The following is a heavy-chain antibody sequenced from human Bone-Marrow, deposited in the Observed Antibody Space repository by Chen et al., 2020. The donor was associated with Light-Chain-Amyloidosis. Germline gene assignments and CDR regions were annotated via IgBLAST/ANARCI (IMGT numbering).Heavy chain of an antibody. D-gene: IGHD3-10*01. J-gene: IGHJ3*02. Sequence: EGQLVQSGGGLVQPGGSLRLSCEASGFTFSGYWISWVRQAPGKGLEWVANIKQSGSDKDYLESVKGRVTISRDNGKNSLYLQMNNLRAEDTAVYYCARVGDGSNRSEALEIWGQGTMVTVSS. CDR3: ARVGDGSNRSEALEI. CDR2: IKQSGSDK. V-gene: IGHV3-7*01. CDR1: GFTFSGYW.